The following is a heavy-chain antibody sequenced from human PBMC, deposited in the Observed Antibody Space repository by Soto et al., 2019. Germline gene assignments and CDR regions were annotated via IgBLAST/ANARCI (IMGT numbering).Heavy chain of an antibody. J-gene: IGHJ4*02. CDR3: ITDPYYDFWSGYHFDY. V-gene: IGHV3-11*01. CDR1: GFTFSDYY. Sequence: QVQLVESGGGSVKPGGSLRLSCAASGFTFSDYYMSWIRQSPGKGLEWVSYISGGGGSTISYADSVKGRFTISRDDSRSTLYLQMNSLKTEDTAVYYCITDPYYDFWSGYHFDYWSQGTLVTVSS. D-gene: IGHD3-3*01. CDR2: ISGGGGSTI.